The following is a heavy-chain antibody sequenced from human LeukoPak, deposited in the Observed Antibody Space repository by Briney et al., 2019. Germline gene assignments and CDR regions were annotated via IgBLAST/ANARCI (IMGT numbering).Heavy chain of an antibody. CDR2: IRYDGSNK. Sequence: GGSLRLSCAASGFTFSSYGMHCVRQAPGKGLEWVAFIRYDGSNKYYADSVKGRFTISRDNAKNSLSLQMNSLRAEDTAVYFCVRDNIAAAGDDNFDIWGQGTMVTVSS. CDR3: VRDNIAAAGDDNFDI. J-gene: IGHJ3*02. V-gene: IGHV3-30*02. D-gene: IGHD6-13*01. CDR1: GFTFSSYG.